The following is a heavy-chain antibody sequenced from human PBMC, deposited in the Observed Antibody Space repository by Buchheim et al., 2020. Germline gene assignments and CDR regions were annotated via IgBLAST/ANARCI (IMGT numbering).Heavy chain of an antibody. CDR2: ISSEGGST. CDR1: GYTFIDYY. Sequence: QVQLVQSGAEVKKPGASVKVSCKASGYTFIDYYMHWVRQAPGKGLEWMGIISSEGGSTKYAQKFQGRVTLTRDRPTTTVYMELSSLRSDDTAVYYCVRVLEPGILIPDYWGQGTL. J-gene: IGHJ4*02. CDR3: VRVLEPGILIPDY. V-gene: IGHV1-46*03. D-gene: IGHD1-1*01.